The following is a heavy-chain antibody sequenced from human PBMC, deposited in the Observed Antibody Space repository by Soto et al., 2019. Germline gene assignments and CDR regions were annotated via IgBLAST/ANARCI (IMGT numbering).Heavy chain of an antibody. CDR3: ARGAGNSSYAYHFDT. J-gene: IGHJ4*02. CDR2: ISNSGIS. V-gene: IGHV4-61*01. D-gene: IGHD4-4*01. CDR1: GDSVTSVNYF. Sequence: SETLSLTCAVSGDSVTSVNYFWTWIRQPPGGGLEWIGYISNSGISKYNPSLKSRVAMSQDTSKNQFSLNLHSVTAADTAVYFCARGAGNSSYAYHFDTWGQGALVTVSS.